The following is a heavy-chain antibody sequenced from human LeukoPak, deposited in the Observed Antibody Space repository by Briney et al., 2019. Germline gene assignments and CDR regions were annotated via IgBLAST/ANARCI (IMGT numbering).Heavy chain of an antibody. CDR2: IKQDGSEK. CDR1: GFTFSSYS. D-gene: IGHD3-3*01. Sequence: GGSLRLSCAAPGFTFSSYSMSWVRQAPGKGLEWVANIKQDGSEKYYVDSVKGRFTISRDNAKNSLYLQMNSLRAEDTAVYYCARRRGSFGDAFDIWGQGTIVTVSS. J-gene: IGHJ3*02. V-gene: IGHV3-7*01. CDR3: ARRRGSFGDAFDI.